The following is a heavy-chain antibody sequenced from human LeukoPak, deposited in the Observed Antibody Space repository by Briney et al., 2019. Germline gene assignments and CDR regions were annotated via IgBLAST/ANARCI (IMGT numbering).Heavy chain of an antibody. CDR2: IKEDGTAK. D-gene: IGHD3-10*01. Sequence: GGSLRLSCAASGFTFSSSWMAWVRQAPGKGLEWVGNIKEDGTAKNYVVSVRGRFTISRDNAKNSLYLQMNSLRAEDTAVYYCARNVLLWFGELLPTGLWGQGTLVTVSS. J-gene: IGHJ4*02. CDR3: ARNVLLWFGELLPTGL. V-gene: IGHV3-7*03. CDR1: GFTFSSSW.